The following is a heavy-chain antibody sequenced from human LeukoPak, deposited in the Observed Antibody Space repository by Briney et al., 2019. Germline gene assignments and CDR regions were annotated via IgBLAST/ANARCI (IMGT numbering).Heavy chain of an antibody. CDR2: IKQDASEI. CDR3: VRRYMATSAEDFDH. J-gene: IGHJ4*02. D-gene: IGHD5-24*01. V-gene: IGHV3-7*01. Sequence: GGSLRLSCAASGFTFSTYGMSWVRQAPGKGLEWVANIKQDASEIYYVGSVKGRFTISRDNAKNSLYLQMNSLRAEDTAVYYCVRRYMATSAEDFDHWGQGTLVTVSS. CDR1: GFTFSTYG.